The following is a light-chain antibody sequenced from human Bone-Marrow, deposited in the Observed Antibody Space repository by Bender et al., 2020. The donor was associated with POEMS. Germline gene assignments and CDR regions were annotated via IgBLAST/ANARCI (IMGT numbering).Light chain of an antibody. J-gene: IGLJ3*02. CDR2: SSH. V-gene: IGLV1-44*01. CDR1: SSNIGAHA. CDR3: AVWDDSLNGWV. Sequence: QSVLTQPPSASGTPGQRVTISCSGGSSNIGAHAVNWYQHLPGTAPKLLIYSSHRRPSEVPDRFSGSRSGTSASLDISGLQSEDEADYYCAVWDDSLNGWVVGAGTKLTVL.